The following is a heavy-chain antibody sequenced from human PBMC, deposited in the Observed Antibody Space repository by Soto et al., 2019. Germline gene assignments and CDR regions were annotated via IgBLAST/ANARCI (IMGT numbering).Heavy chain of an antibody. CDR3: ARDVRLWFGESFPYFDY. CDR2: ISYDGSNK. CDR1: GFTFSSYA. J-gene: IGHJ4*02. Sequence: QVQLVESGVGVVQPGRSLRLSCAASGFTFSSYAMHWVRQAPGKGLAWVAVISYDGSNKYYADSVKGRFTISRDNSKNTLYLQMNSLRAEDTAVFYCARDVRLWFGESFPYFDYWVQGTLVNVSS. D-gene: IGHD3-10*01. V-gene: IGHV3-30-3*01.